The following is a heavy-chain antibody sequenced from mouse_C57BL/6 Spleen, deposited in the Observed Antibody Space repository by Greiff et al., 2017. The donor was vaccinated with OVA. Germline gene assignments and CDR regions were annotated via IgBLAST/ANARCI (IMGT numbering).Heavy chain of an antibody. V-gene: IGHV5-9*01. CDR2: ISGGGGNT. D-gene: IGHD2-4*01. CDR3: ARQKYYDYDGGAWFAY. J-gene: IGHJ3*01. Sequence: EVQRVESGGGLVKPGGSLKLSCAASGFTFSSYTMSWVRQTPEKRLEWVATISGGGGNTYYPDSVKGRFTISRDNAKNTLYLQMSSLRSEDTALYYCARQKYYDYDGGAWFAYWGQGTLVTVSA. CDR1: GFTFSSYT.